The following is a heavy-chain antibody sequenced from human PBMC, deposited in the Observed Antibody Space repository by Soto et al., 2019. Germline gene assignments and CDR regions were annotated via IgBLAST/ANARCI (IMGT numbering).Heavy chain of an antibody. CDR3: ARVPWIQLPGWPQGNY. CDR2: ISYDGSNK. Sequence: TGGSLRLCCAASGFTFSSYAMHWVRQAPGKGLEWVAVISYDGSNKYYADYVKGRFTISRDNSKNTLYLQMNSLRAEDTAVYYCARVPWIQLPGWPQGNYWGQGTLVTVSS. V-gene: IGHV3-30-3*01. CDR1: GFTFSSYA. D-gene: IGHD5-18*01. J-gene: IGHJ4*02.